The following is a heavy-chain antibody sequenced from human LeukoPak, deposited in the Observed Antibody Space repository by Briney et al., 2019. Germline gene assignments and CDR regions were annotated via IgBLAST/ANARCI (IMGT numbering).Heavy chain of an antibody. CDR2: ISYDGSNK. CDR1: GFTFSSYA. D-gene: IGHD2-2*01. J-gene: IGHJ4*02. V-gene: IGHV3-30-3*01. CDR3: ASSMTVPAAFDY. Sequence: GGSLRLSCAASGFTFSSYAMNWVRQAPGKGLEWVAVISYDGSNKYYADSVKGRFTISRDNSKNTLYLQMNSLRAEDTAVYYCASSMTVPAAFDYWGQGTLVTVSS.